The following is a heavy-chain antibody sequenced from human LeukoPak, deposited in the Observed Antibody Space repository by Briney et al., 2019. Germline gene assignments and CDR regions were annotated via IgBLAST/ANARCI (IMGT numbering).Heavy chain of an antibody. J-gene: IGHJ4*02. V-gene: IGHV5-51*01. CDR1: GYSFTSHW. D-gene: IGHD3-22*01. Sequence: GESLRISCKGSGYSFTSHWIAWVRHMPGKGLEWMAIIHPGDSNTRYSPSLQGQVTISADKSISTAFLQWSSLKASDTAMYYCARRVYIDSSGFFFDHWGQGTLVTVSS. CDR2: IHPGDSNT. CDR3: ARRVYIDSSGFFFDH.